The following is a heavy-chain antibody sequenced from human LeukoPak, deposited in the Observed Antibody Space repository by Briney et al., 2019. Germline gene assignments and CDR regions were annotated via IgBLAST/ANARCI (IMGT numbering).Heavy chain of an antibody. V-gene: IGHV1-2*02. J-gene: IGHJ1*01. CDR1: GYTFTGYY. CDR3: ARDLDSSWTGYFQP. Sequence: ASVTASFTASGYTFTGYYIHWVRQAPGQGLEWMGGVNPNDGGTNYAQKLQGSVTMTWDTSITTAYMELSSLTSDDTAVYYCARDLDSSWTGYFQPWGQGTLVTVSS. D-gene: IGHD6-13*01. CDR2: VNPNDGGT.